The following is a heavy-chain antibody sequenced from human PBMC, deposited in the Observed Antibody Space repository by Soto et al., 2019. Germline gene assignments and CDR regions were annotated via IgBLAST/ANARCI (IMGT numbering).Heavy chain of an antibody. J-gene: IGHJ4*02. CDR1: GFTFSSYG. Sequence: QVQLVESGGGVVQPGRSLRLSCAASGFTFSSYGMHWVRQAPGKGLEWVAVISYDGGNEHYTDSVKGRFTISRDNSKNTLYLQMNSLRAEDTAVYFCAKDEGAACTYTIFHYWGQGTLVTVSS. CDR2: ISYDGGNE. D-gene: IGHD6-13*01. V-gene: IGHV3-30*18. CDR3: AKDEGAACTYTIFHY.